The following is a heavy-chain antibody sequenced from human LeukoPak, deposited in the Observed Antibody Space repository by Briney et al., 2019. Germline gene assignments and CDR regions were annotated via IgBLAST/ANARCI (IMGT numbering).Heavy chain of an antibody. J-gene: IGHJ6*02. D-gene: IGHD3-10*01. Sequence: SETLSLACAVYGGSFSGYYWSWIRQPPGKGLEWIGEINHSGSTNYNPSLKSRVTISVDTSKNQFSLKLSSVTAADTAVYYCARGAVRSYGSGSYRPMDVWGQGTTVTVSS. CDR1: GGSFSGYY. V-gene: IGHV4-34*01. CDR2: INHSGST. CDR3: ARGAVRSYGSGSYRPMDV.